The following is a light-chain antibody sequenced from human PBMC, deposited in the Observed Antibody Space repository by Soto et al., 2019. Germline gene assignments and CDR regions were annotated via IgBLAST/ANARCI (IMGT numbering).Light chain of an antibody. Sequence: QTVVTQEPSFSVSPGGTVTLTCGLSSGSVSTRYYPSWYQQTPGQAPRTLIYNTDTRSSGVPDRFSGSILGNKAALTITGAQADDGSDYYCALYLGSGISLIGGGTKVTVL. V-gene: IGLV8-61*01. CDR2: NTD. CDR1: SGSVSTRYY. J-gene: IGLJ2*01. CDR3: ALYLGSGISL.